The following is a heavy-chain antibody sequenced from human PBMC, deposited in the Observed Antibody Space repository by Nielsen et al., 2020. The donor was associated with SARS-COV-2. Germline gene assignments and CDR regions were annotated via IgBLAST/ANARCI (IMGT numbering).Heavy chain of an antibody. D-gene: IGHD3-10*01. V-gene: IGHV1-46*01. J-gene: IGHJ4*02. CDR1: GGTFSSYT. CDR3: ASSRGDEFEY. Sequence: ASVKVSCKASGGTFSSYTISWVRQAPGQGLEWMGIINPISGSTSYAQKFQGRVTMTRDTSTSTVYMELSSLRSEDTAVYYCASSRGDEFEYWGQGTLVTVSS. CDR2: INPISGST.